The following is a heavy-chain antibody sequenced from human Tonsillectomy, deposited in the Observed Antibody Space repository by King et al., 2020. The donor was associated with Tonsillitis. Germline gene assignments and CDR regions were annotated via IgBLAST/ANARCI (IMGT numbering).Heavy chain of an antibody. CDR2: INHGGTT. Sequence: VQLQQWGAGLLKPSETLSLTCAVYGGSFSGYYWSWIRQPPGKGLEWIGEINHGGTTNYNPSLKSRVTISVDTSKNQFSLKLNSVTAADTAVYYCARGLVRGVSFGWGQGTLVTVSS. J-gene: IGHJ4*02. CDR1: GGSFSGYY. D-gene: IGHD3-10*01. V-gene: IGHV4-34*01. CDR3: ARGLVRGVSFG.